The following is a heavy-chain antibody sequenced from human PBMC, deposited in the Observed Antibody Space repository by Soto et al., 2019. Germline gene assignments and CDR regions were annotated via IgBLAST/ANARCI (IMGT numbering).Heavy chain of an antibody. J-gene: IGHJ6*02. CDR1: GFTFSSYA. D-gene: IGHD3-10*01. CDR3: ARDGGSSKAHGMDV. V-gene: IGHV3-23*01. Sequence: GSLRLSCAASGFTFSSYAMSWVRQAPGKGLEWVSGISGGAVSTSYVDSVKGRFTISRDNAKNTLYLQMNSLRADDTAVYYCARDGGSSKAHGMDVWGQGTTVTVSS. CDR2: ISGGAVST.